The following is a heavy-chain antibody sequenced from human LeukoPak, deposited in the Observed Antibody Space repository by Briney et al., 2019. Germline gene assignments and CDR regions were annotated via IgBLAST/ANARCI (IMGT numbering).Heavy chain of an antibody. CDR3: ATDRDGRAHGTGNYYYYYGMDV. V-gene: IGHV1-24*01. CDR2: FDPEDGET. D-gene: IGHD2-8*02. CDR1: GYTLTELS. J-gene: IGHJ6*02. Sequence: ASVKVSCKVSGYTLTELSMHWVRQAPGKGLEWMGGFDPEDGETIYAQKFQGRVTMIEDTSTDTAYMELSSLRSEDTAVYYCATDRDGRAHGTGNYYYYYGMDVWGQGTTVTVSS.